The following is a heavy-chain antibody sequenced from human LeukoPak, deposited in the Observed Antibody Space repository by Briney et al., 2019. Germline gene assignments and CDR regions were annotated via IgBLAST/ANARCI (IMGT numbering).Heavy chain of an antibody. D-gene: IGHD2-2*01. Sequence: PGGSLRLSYAASGFTFSSYSMNWVRQAPGKGLEWDSCISSSSSYIYYADSVKGRFTISRDNAKNSLYLQMNSLRAADTAIFFCARERCIGTSCSRGLDVWGQGTTVTVSS. CDR1: GFTFSSYS. CDR2: ISSSSSYI. J-gene: IGHJ6*02. V-gene: IGHV3-21*01. CDR3: ARERCIGTSCSRGLDV.